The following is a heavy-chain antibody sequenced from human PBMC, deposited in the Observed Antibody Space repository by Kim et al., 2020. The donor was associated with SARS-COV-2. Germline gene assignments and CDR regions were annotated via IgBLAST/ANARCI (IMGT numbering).Heavy chain of an antibody. D-gene: IGHD3-10*01. V-gene: IGHV1-3*01. CDR1: RYTFTSYA. Sequence: ASVKVSCKASRYTFTSYAMHWVRQAPGQRLEWMGWINAGNGNTKYSQKFQGRVTITRDTSASTAYMELSSLRSEDTAVYYCARTDDMVRGIKYAFDIWGQGTMVTVSS. J-gene: IGHJ3*02. CDR2: INAGNGNT. CDR3: ARTDDMVRGIKYAFDI.